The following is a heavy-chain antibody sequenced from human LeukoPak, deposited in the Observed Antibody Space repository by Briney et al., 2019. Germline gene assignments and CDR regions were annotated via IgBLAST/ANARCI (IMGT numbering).Heavy chain of an antibody. V-gene: IGHV4-39*01. CDR2: IYYSGST. Sequence: SETLSLTCTVSGGSISSSSYYWGWIRQPPGKGLEWIGSIYYSGSTYYNPSLKSRVTISVDTSKNQFSLKLNSVTAADTAVYYCARQRYNSGWYLIDYWGQGTLVTVSS. CDR1: GGSISSSSYY. CDR3: ARQRYNSGWYLIDY. J-gene: IGHJ4*02. D-gene: IGHD6-19*01.